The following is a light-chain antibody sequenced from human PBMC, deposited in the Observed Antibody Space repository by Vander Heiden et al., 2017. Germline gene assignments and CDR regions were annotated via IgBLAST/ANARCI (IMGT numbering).Light chain of an antibody. CDR2: NND. V-gene: IGLV1-44*01. Sequence: QSVLTQPPSASGTPGQRVTISCSGSSSNIGSNTVSWYQQLPGTAPKLLIYNNDQRPSGVPDRFSGSKSGTSASLAISGLQSEDEADYHCAAWDDTLNGPDVVFGGGTKLTVL. CDR1: SSNIGSNT. CDR3: AAWDDTLNGPDVV. J-gene: IGLJ2*01.